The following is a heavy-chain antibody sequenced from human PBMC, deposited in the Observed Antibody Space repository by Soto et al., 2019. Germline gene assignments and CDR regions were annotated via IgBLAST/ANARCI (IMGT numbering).Heavy chain of an antibody. V-gene: IGHV1-69*13. CDR1: GGTFSSYA. D-gene: IGHD6-13*01. J-gene: IGHJ4*02. Sequence: ASVKVSCKASGGTFSSYAISWVRQAPGQGLEWMGGIIPIFGTANYAQKFQGRVTITADESTSTAYMELSSLRSEDTAVYYCARHGGYSSSWYLRSSGWYEALDYWGQGTLVTV. CDR2: IIPIFGTA. CDR3: ARHGGYSSSWYLRSSGWYEALDY.